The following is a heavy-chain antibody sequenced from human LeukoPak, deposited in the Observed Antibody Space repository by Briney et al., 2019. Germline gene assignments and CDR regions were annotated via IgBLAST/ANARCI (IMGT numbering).Heavy chain of an antibody. V-gene: IGHV3-33*08. Sequence: GGSLRLSCAASGFTFSSYGMHWVRQAPGKGLEWVAVIWHDGSNKYYADSVKGRFTISRDNSKNTLYLQMNSLRAEDTAVYYCARDRIAAAGWFDPWGQGTLVTVSS. CDR1: GFTFSSYG. J-gene: IGHJ5*02. D-gene: IGHD6-13*01. CDR2: IWHDGSNK. CDR3: ARDRIAAAGWFDP.